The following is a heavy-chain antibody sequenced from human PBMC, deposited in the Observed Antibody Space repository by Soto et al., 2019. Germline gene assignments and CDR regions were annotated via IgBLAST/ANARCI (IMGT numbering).Heavy chain of an antibody. J-gene: IGHJ4*02. CDR3: ARLLPAPYSGYDGIDY. V-gene: IGHV1-3*01. CDR2: INAGNGNT. D-gene: IGHD5-12*01. CDR1: GYTFTSYA. Sequence: ASVKVSCKASGYTFTSYAMHWVRQAPGQRLEWMGWINAGNGNTKYSQKFQGRVTITRDTSASTAYMELSSLRSEDTAVYYCARLLPAPYSGYDGIDYWGQGTLVTVSS.